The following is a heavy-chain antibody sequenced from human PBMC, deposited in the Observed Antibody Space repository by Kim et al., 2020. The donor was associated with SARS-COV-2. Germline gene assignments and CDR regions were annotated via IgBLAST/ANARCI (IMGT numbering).Heavy chain of an antibody. J-gene: IGHJ4*02. Sequence: ASVKVSCKASGYTFTSYGISWVRQAPGQGLEWMGWISAYNGNTNYAQKLQGRVTMTTDTSTSTAYMELRSLRSDDTAVYYCARRRPSSSSSTSWWDYWGQGTLVTVSS. V-gene: IGHV1-18*01. CDR3: ARRRPSSSSSTSWWDY. CDR2: ISAYNGNT. D-gene: IGHD2-2*01. CDR1: GYTFTSYG.